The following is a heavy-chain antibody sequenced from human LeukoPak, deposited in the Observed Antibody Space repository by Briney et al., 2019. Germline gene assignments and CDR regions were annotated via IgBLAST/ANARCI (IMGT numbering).Heavy chain of an antibody. Sequence: SSETLSLTCTVSGGSISTVYWTWIRQPPGKGFEWIGYIDTSGTTNYNPSLESRVTLSVDKSKKQSSLYLTSVTAADTAVSYRLFGYWGQGAHVTVSS. J-gene: IGHJ4*02. CDR1: GGSISTVY. V-gene: IGHV4-4*09. CDR2: IDTSGTT. CDR3: LFGY.